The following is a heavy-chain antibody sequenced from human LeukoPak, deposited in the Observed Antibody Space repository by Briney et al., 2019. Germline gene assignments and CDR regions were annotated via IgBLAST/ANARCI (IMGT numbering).Heavy chain of an antibody. J-gene: IGHJ4*02. CDR1: GFTFDDYA. CDR3: AIGNSYDSSGLPFDY. V-gene: IGHV3-9*01. CDR2: ISWDSGSV. D-gene: IGHD3-22*01. Sequence: SLRLSCAASGFTFDDYAMHWVRQAPGKGLEWVSGISWDSGSVDSADSVKGRFTISRDNARNSLYLQMNSLRAEDTALYYCAIGNSYDSSGLPFDYWGQGTLVTVSS.